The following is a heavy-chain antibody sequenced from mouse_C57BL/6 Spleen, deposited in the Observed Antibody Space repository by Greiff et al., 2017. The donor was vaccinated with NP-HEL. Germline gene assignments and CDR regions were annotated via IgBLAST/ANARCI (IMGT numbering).Heavy chain of an antibody. CDR2: IYPGDGDT. Sequence: QVQLQQSGPELVKPGASVKISCKASGYAFSSSWMNWVKQRPGKGLEWIGRIYPGDGDTNYNGKFKGKATLTADKSSSTAYMQLSSLTSEDSAVYFGATTTVEHFDYWGQGTTLTVSS. CDR1: GYAFSSSW. V-gene: IGHV1-82*01. J-gene: IGHJ2*01. CDR3: ATTTVEHFDY. D-gene: IGHD1-1*01.